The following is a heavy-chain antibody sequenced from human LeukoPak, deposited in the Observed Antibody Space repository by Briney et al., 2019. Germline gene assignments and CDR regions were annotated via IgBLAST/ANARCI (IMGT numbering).Heavy chain of an antibody. D-gene: IGHD3-10*01. CDR3: ARGITMVRGAFDY. Sequence: GGSLRLSCAASGFTVSSNYMSWVRQAPGKGLEWVSVIYSGGSTYYADSVKGRFTISRDNSKNTLYLQMNSLRAEDTAVYYCARGITMVRGAFDYWGQGTLATVSS. J-gene: IGHJ4*02. CDR2: IYSGGST. V-gene: IGHV3-66*01. CDR1: GFTVSSNY.